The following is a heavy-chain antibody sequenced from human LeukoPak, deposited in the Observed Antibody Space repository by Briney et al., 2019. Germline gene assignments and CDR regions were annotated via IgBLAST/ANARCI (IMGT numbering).Heavy chain of an antibody. Sequence: SETLSLTCTVSGGSISTYYWTWIRQPAGKGLEWIGRIYTSGSTNYNPSLKSRVTISVGTSKNQFSLNLSSVTAADTAVYYCARDSPLHNFDYWGQGTLVTVSS. CDR2: IYTSGST. CDR3: ARDSPLHNFDY. J-gene: IGHJ4*02. CDR1: GGSISTYY. V-gene: IGHV4-4*07.